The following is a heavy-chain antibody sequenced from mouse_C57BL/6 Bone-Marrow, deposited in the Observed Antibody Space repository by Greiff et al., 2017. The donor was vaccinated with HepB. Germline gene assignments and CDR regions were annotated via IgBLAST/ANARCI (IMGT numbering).Heavy chain of an antibody. J-gene: IGHJ2*01. CDR1: GYSITSDY. D-gene: IGHD1-1*01. V-gene: IGHV3-8*01. Sequence: EVQRVESGPGLAKPSQTLSLTCSVTGYSITSDYWNWIRKFPGNKLEYMGYISYSGSTYYNPSPKSRISITRDTSKNQYYLQLNSVPTEDTATYYCARSPYGREGFDYWGQGTTLTVSS. CDR2: ISYSGST. CDR3: ARSPYGREGFDY.